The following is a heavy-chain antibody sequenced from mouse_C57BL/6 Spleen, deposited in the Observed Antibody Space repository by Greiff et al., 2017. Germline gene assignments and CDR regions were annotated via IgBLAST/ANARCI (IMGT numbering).Heavy chain of an antibody. CDR2: ILPGSGST. D-gene: IGHD2-1*01. Sequence: VQLQQSGAELMKPGASVKLSCKATGYTFTGYWIEWVKQRPGHGLEWIGEILPGSGSTNYNEKFKGKATFTADTSSNTAYMRLSSLTTEDSAIYYCARGVGYYANWGYFDYWGQGTTLTVSS. J-gene: IGHJ2*01. CDR1: GYTFTGYW. CDR3: ARGVGYYANWGYFDY. V-gene: IGHV1-9*01.